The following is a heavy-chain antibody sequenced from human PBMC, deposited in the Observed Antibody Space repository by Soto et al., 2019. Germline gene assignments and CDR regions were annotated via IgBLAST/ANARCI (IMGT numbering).Heavy chain of an antibody. CDR2: IYYSGNT. CDR1: GDSISKAGYY. D-gene: IGHD2-2*01. V-gene: IGHV4-31*03. CDR3: ARALIRPYCIGPTCPPPRFDT. Sequence: TSETLSLTCTVSGDSISKAGYYWTWIRQHPGKGLEWIGYIYYSGNTHYNPSLKSRLTLLVDTSKNQFSLKLSSVTAADTAVYYCARALIRPYCIGPTCPPPRFDTWGNGTLVTVSS. J-gene: IGHJ5*01.